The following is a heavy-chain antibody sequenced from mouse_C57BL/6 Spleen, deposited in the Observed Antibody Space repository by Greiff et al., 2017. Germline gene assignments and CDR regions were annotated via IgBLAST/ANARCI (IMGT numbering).Heavy chain of an antibody. CDR2: INPSNGGT. Sequence: QVQLQQPGTELVKPGASVKLSCKASGYTFTSYWMHWVKQRPGQGLEWIGNINPSNGGTNYNEKFKSKATLTVDKAYSTAYMQLSSLTSEDSAVYYCARGIYGGYYGYFDVWGTGTTVTGSS. CDR1: GYTFTSYW. CDR3: ARGIYGGYYGYFDV. D-gene: IGHD2-3*01. J-gene: IGHJ1*03. V-gene: IGHV1-53*01.